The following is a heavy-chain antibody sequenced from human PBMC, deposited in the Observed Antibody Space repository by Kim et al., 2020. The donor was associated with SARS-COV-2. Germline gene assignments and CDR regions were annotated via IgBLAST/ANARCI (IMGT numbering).Heavy chain of an antibody. D-gene: IGHD2-2*01. V-gene: IGHV1-46*01. CDR1: GYTFTSYY. CDR3: ARDLLCSSTSCYRYYYYGMDV. CDR2: INPSGGST. Sequence: ASVKVSCKASGYTFTSYYMHWVRQAPGQGLEWMGIINPSGGSTSYAQKFQGRVTMTRDTSTSTVYMELSSLRSEDTAVYYCARDLLCSSTSCYRYYYYGMDVWGQGTTVTVSS. J-gene: IGHJ6*02.